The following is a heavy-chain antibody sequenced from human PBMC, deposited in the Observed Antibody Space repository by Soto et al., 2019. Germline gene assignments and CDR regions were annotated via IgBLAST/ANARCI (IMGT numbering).Heavy chain of an antibody. D-gene: IGHD6-19*01. CDR3: ARSTAVAETYYYYGMDV. V-gene: IGHV1-46*01. CDR1: GYTFTSYY. Sequence: ASVKVACKASGYTFTSYYMHWVRQAPGQGLEWMGIINPSGGSTSYAQKFQGRVTMTRDTSTSTVYMELSSLRSEDTAVYYCARSTAVAETYYYYGMDVWGQGTTATVSS. J-gene: IGHJ6*02. CDR2: INPSGGST.